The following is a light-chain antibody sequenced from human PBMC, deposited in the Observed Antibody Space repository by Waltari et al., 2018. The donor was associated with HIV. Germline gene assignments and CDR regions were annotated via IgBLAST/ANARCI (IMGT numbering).Light chain of an antibody. CDR1: QSISSW. J-gene: IGKJ2*01. Sequence: DIQMTQSPSTLSASVGDRVTITCRASQSISSWLAWYQQKPGKAPKLLIYKASTLESGVPSRFSGSGSVTECVFFFSSLQPDDLASYYCQHYDSYSPRYTFGRGTKLEIK. CDR2: KAS. V-gene: IGKV1-5*03. CDR3: QHYDSYSPRYT.